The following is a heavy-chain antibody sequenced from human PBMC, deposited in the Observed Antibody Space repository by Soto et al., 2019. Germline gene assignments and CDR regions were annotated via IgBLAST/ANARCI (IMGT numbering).Heavy chain of an antibody. D-gene: IGHD2-21*02. CDR2: IYNSGNT. CDR1: GGSISSGFYS. V-gene: IGHV4-30-2*01. CDR3: ARGSDGDWNWFDP. J-gene: IGHJ5*02. Sequence: PSETLSLTCAVSGGSISSGFYSWSWIRQPPGQGLEWIGCIYNSGNTYYNPSLMSRVTISVDRSQNHFSLKLTSVTAADTAVYYCARGSDGDWNWFDPWGQGTQVTVAS.